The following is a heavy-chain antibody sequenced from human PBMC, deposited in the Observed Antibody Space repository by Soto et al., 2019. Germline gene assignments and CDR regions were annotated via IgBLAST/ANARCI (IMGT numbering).Heavy chain of an antibody. D-gene: IGHD5-18*01. Sequence: QITLKESGPPLVQPTQTLTLTCTFSGFSRRNSGVGVGWFRQPPGKGLEWIALIYWDDDQRYSPSLKRRLTITKDTSKNHVVLTMTNKDPVDKATYYCSHRDSTGMIYGMDVWGQGTTVTVSS. CDR3: SHRDSTGMIYGMDV. V-gene: IGHV2-5*02. CDR2: IYWDDDQ. CDR1: GFSRRNSGVG. J-gene: IGHJ6*02.